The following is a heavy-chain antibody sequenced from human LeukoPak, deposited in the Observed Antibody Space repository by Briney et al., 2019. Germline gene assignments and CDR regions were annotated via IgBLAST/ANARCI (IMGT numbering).Heavy chain of an antibody. CDR3: AGEGRSGSSWYLAN. Sequence: ASVKVSCKASGYTFTNYTVNWVRQAPGQGLEWMGWINTNTENPTYAQGFTGRFVFSLDTSVSTAYLQISSLKAEDTAVYYCAGEGRSGSSWYLANWGQGVLVTVSS. V-gene: IGHV7-4-1*02. CDR1: GYTFTNYT. CDR2: INTNTENP. J-gene: IGHJ4*02. D-gene: IGHD6-13*01.